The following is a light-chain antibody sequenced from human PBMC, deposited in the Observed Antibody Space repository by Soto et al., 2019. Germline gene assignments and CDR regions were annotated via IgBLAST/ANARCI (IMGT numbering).Light chain of an antibody. CDR1: SSDVGTYNY. Sequence: ALTQPASVSGSPGQSIAISCTGTSSDVGTYNYVSWYQHHPGKAPKLIIYEVSNRPSGVSNRFSGSKSGSTASLTISGLQAEDEADYHCTSYTRDTALIFGTATKVTV. J-gene: IGLJ1*01. CDR2: EVS. V-gene: IGLV2-14*01. CDR3: TSYTRDTALI.